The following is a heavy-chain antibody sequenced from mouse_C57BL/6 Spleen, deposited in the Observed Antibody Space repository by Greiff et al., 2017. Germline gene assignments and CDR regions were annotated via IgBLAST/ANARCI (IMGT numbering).Heavy chain of an antibody. CDR1: GFTFSDYG. J-gene: IGHJ1*03. Sequence: DVMLVESGGGLVKPGGSLKLSCAASGFTFSDYGMHWVRQAPEKGLEWVAYISSGSSTIYYADTVMGRFTISRDNAKNTLFLQMTSLRSEDTAMYYCAPIYYDYDWYFDVWGTGTTVTVSS. D-gene: IGHD2-4*01. V-gene: IGHV5-17*01. CDR2: ISSGSSTI. CDR3: APIYYDYDWYFDV.